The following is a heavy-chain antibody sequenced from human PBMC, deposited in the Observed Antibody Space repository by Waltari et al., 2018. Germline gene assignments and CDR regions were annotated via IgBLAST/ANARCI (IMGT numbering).Heavy chain of an antibody. V-gene: IGHV4-38-2*01. CDR2: INHSGLT. CDR1: GYSISSCYY. Sequence: QVQLQESGPRLVTPSETLSLNCAVSGYSISSCYYWDWIRQPPGKGLEWMGTINHSGLTYYNPSLKSRVTISVDTSKNHFSLEMRAVTAADTAVYYCARGGGLLRGVSGYGYGMDVWGQGTTVTVSS. J-gene: IGHJ6*02. CDR3: ARGGGLLRGVSGYGYGMDV. D-gene: IGHD3-10*01.